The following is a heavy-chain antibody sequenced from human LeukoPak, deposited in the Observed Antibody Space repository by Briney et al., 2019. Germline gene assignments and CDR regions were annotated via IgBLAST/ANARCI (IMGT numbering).Heavy chain of an antibody. V-gene: IGHV1-69*13. D-gene: IGHD3-10*01. Sequence: ASVKVSCKASGGTFSSYAISWVRQAPGQGLEWMGGIIPIFGTANYAQKFQGRVTITADESTSTAYMELSSLRSEDTAVYYCARDRSGLFDIWGQGTMVTVSS. CDR3: ARDRSGLFDI. J-gene: IGHJ3*02. CDR1: GGTFSSYA. CDR2: IIPIFGTA.